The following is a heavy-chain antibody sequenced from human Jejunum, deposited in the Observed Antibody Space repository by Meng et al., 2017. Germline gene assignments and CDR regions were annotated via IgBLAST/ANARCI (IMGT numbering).Heavy chain of an antibody. CDR1: GFTFSSYW. CDR2: ISSSSSYI. D-gene: IGHD1-1*01. CDR3: ARKREGHWNPFDP. J-gene: IGHJ5*02. Sequence: GESLKISCAASGFTFSSYWMSWVRQAPGKGLEWVSSISSSSSYIYYADSVKGRFTISRDNAKNSLYLQMNSLRAEDTAVYYCARKREGHWNPFDPWGQGNRVNGSS. V-gene: IGHV3-21*01.